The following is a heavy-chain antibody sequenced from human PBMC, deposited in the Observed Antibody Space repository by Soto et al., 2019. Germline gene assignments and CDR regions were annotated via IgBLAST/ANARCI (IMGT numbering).Heavy chain of an antibody. CDR1: GGTFSSYA. CDR3: ARDRMITFGGVIVRPLDY. J-gene: IGHJ4*02. Sequence: QVQLVQSGAEVKKPGSSVKVSCKASGGTFSSYAISWVRQAPGQGLEWMGGIIPIFGKANYAQKFQGRVTITADESTSTAYMELSSLRSEDTAVYYCARDRMITFGGVIVRPLDYWGQGTLVTVSS. CDR2: IIPIFGKA. V-gene: IGHV1-69*12. D-gene: IGHD3-16*02.